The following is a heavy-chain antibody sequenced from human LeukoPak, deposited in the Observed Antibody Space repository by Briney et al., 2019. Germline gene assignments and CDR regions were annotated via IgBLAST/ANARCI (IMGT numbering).Heavy chain of an antibody. V-gene: IGHV4-61*02. J-gene: IGHJ4*02. CDR3: ARGYCSSTSCYGGD. D-gene: IGHD2-2*01. Sequence: SETLPLTCTVSGGSISSGSYYWSWIRQPAGKGLEWIGRIYTSGSTNYNPSLKSRVTISVDTSKNQFSLKLSSVTAADTAVYYCARGYCSSTSCYGGDWGQGTLVTVSS. CDR1: GGSISSGSYY. CDR2: IYTSGST.